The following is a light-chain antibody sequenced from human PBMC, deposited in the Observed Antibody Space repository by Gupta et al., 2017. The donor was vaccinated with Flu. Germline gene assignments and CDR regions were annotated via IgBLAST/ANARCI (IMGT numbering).Light chain of an antibody. J-gene: IGLJ1*01. CDR3: AAWDDGLNGHYV. CDR1: SSNVGSNT. CDR2: GSN. V-gene: IGLV1-44*01. Sequence: SSNVGSNTVNWYRQVPGTSPKLLIYGSNQRPSGVPDRFAGSKSGTSASLAIRGLQSEDEADYYCAAWDDGLNGHYVFGTGTKVTVL.